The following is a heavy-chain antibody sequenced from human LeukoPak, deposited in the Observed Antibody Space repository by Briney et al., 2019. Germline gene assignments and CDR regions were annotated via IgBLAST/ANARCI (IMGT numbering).Heavy chain of an antibody. V-gene: IGHV1-2*02. J-gene: IGHJ2*01. CDR3: ARDFYGSGNYPDWYFDL. Sequence: ASVKVSCKASGYTFTGHYMHWVRQAPGHGPEWVGWLNPNNGDTNYAQKFQGRVTVTRDTSITTAYMEVNRLTSGDTAVYYCARDFYGSGNYPDWYFDLWGRGTLVTVSS. CDR2: LNPNNGDT. CDR1: GYTFTGHY. D-gene: IGHD3-10*01.